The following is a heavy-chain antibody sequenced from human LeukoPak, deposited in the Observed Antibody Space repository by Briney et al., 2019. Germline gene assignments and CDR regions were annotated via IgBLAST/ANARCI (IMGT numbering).Heavy chain of an antibody. CDR3: ARSVVTLYWYFDL. J-gene: IGHJ2*01. V-gene: IGHV4-59*01. D-gene: IGHD4-23*01. Sequence: SETLSLTCTVSGGSISGYYYNWIRQPPGKGLEWIGCIYYSGSTNYNPSLKSRVTISLDTSKNQFSLKLSSVTTADTAVYYCARSVVTLYWYFDLWGRGTLVTASS. CDR1: GGSISGYY. CDR2: IYYSGST.